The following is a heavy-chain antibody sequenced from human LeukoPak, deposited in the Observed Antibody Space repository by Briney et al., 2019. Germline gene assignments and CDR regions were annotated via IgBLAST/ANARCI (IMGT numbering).Heavy chain of an antibody. V-gene: IGHV3-23*01. D-gene: IGHD4/OR15-4a*01. Sequence: GGSLRLSCAASGFIFNKHAMSWVRQAPGEGLEWVSGLSGSGGSTDYADSVKGRFTVSRDNSKNTLFLQMNSLRAEDTAIYYCAKERDYGPADYWGQGTLVTVSS. CDR1: GFIFNKHA. CDR3: AKERDYGPADY. J-gene: IGHJ4*02. CDR2: LSGSGGST.